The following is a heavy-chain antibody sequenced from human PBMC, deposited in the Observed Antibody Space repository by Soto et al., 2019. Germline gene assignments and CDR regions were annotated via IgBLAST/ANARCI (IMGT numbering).Heavy chain of an antibody. CDR1: GGAISSYY. CDR3: ARNGRSTIFGLLNRNQYYYYMDV. V-gene: IGHV4-59*08. Sequence: SETLSLTCTVSGGAISSYYWSWIRQPPGKGLEWIGYIYYSGSTNYNPSLKSRVTISVDTSKNQFSLKLSSVTAADTAVYYCARNGRSTIFGLLNRNQYYYYMDVCGTVHTVTVSS. D-gene: IGHD3-3*01. CDR2: IYYSGST. J-gene: IGHJ6*03.